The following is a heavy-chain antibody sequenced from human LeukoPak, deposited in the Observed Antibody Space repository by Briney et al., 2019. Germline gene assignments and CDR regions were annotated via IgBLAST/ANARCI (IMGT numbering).Heavy chain of an antibody. D-gene: IGHD2-2*02. Sequence: PGGSLRLSCAASGFTFSSYGMHWVRQAPGKGLEWVAVISYDGSNKYYADSVKGRFTISRDNSKNTLYLHMNSLRAEDTAVYYCAKSYTDSLSFDYWGQGTLVTVSS. CDR1: GFTFSSYG. CDR2: ISYDGSNK. CDR3: AKSYTDSLSFDY. J-gene: IGHJ4*02. V-gene: IGHV3-30*18.